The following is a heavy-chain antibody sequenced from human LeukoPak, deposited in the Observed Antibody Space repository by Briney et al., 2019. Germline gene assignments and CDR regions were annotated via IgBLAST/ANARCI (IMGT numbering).Heavy chain of an antibody. J-gene: IGHJ4*02. D-gene: IGHD3-22*01. CDR2: ISAYHGNK. Sequence: ASVKVSCKASGYTFTSYGISWVRQAPGQGLEWMGWISAYHGNKSYAQKLKGGVTMTTDTSTSTAYKELRSLRSDDTAVYCCARTGVSSGYPTGYWGEGTRVTVSS. CDR1: GYTFTSYG. CDR3: ARTGVSSGYPTGY. V-gene: IGHV1-18*01.